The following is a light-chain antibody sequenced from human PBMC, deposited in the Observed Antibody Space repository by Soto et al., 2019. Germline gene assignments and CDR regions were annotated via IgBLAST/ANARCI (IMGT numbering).Light chain of an antibody. CDR3: QQYNSYSWT. Sequence: DIQMTQSPSTLSASVGDRVTITCRASQSISSWLAWYQQKPGKAPKLLIYKASSLESGVPSRLSGSGSGTEFTLTISSLQPDDFATYYCQQYNSYSWTFGQGTKWIS. CDR2: KAS. CDR1: QSISSW. V-gene: IGKV1-5*03. J-gene: IGKJ1*01.